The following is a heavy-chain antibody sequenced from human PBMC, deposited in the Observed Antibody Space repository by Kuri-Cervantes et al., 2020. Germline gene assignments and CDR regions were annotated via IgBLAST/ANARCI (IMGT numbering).Heavy chain of an antibody. V-gene: IGHV3-30-3*01. CDR1: GFTFSSYA. D-gene: IGHD3-3*01. CDR3: ARDKGVAFDI. Sequence: GESLKISCAASGFTFSSYAMHWVRQAPGKGLEWVAVISYDGSNKYYADSVKGRFTISRDNSKNMLYLQMNSLRAEDTAVYYCARDKGVAFDIWGQGTMVTVSS. CDR2: ISYDGSNK. J-gene: IGHJ3*02.